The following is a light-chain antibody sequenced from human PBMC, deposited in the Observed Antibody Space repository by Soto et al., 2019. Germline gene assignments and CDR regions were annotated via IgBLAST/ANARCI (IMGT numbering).Light chain of an antibody. CDR2: DAS. J-gene: IGKJ2*01. V-gene: IGKV1-33*01. CDR1: QDISNY. CDR3: QQNDNLPPT. Sequence: DIQMTQSASSLSASVGDRVTITCQASQDISNYLNWYQQKPGKAPKLLIYDASNLETGVPSRFSGSGSGTDFTFTISSLQPADIATYYCQQNDNLPPTFGQGTKLEIK.